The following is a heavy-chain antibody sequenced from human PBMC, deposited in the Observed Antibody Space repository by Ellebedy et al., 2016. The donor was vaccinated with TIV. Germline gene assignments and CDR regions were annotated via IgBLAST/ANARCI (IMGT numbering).Heavy chain of an antibody. CDR1: GFSFTSYG. CDR2: NSAYNGNT. CDR3: SRDVGYSSAPFDY. J-gene: IGHJ4*02. D-gene: IGHD6-19*01. Sequence: AASVKVSCKASGFSFTSYGISWVRQAPGQGLEWMGWNSAYNGNTDYAQNLQGSVTMTTDTSTSTAYMELRRLRSDDTAVYYCSRDVGYSSAPFDYWGQGTLITVSS. V-gene: IGHV1-18*04.